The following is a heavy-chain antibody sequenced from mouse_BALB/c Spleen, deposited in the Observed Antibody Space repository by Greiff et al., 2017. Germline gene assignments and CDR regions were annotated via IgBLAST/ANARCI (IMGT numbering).Heavy chain of an antibody. V-gene: IGHV1-15*01. Sequence: QVQLQQSGAELVRPGASVTPSCKASGYTFTDYEMHWVKQTPVHGLEWIGAIDPETGGTAYNQKFKGKATLTADKSSSTAYMELRSLTSEDSAVYYCILRGFAYWGQGTLVTVSA. J-gene: IGHJ3*01. CDR2: IDPETGGT. CDR1: GYTFTDYE. CDR3: ILRGFAY. D-gene: IGHD1-1*01.